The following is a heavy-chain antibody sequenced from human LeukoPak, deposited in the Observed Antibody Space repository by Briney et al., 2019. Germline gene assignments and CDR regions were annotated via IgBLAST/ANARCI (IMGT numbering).Heavy chain of an antibody. J-gene: IGHJ6*02. CDR2: IYHSGST. CDR1: GGTISSGGYS. CDR3: AGAPSRHYYYGMDV. Sequence: SQTLSLTCAVSGGTISSGGYSWSWIRQPPGKGLEWIGYIYHSGSTYYNPSLKSRVTKSVDRSKNQFSLKPSSVTAADTAVYYCAGAPSRHYYYGMDVWGQGTTVTVSS. D-gene: IGHD3-16*01. V-gene: IGHV4-30-2*01.